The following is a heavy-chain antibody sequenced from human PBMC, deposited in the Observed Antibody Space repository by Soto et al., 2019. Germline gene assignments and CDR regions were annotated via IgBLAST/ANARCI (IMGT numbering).Heavy chain of an antibody. D-gene: IGHD6-13*01. CDR3: ARDFIAAAGPTRDAFDI. J-gene: IGHJ3*02. V-gene: IGHV4-61*01. CDR1: GGSVSSGRYY. Sequence: SETLSLTCTVSGGSVSSGRYYWSWIRQPPGHGLEWIGYNYYSGSTNYNSSLKSRVTISVDTSKNQFSLKLSSVTAADTAVYYCARDFIAAAGPTRDAFDIWGQGTMVTVSS. CDR2: NYYSGST.